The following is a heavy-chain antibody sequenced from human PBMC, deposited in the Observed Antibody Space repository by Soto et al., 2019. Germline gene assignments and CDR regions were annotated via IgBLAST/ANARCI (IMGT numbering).Heavy chain of an antibody. CDR1: GGTFSSYA. CDR2: IIPIFGTA. J-gene: IGHJ5*02. D-gene: IGHD5-18*01. Sequence: GASVKVSCKASGGTFSSYAISWVRQAPGQGLEWMGGIIPIFGTANYAQKFQGRVTITAGESTSTAYMELSSLRSEDTAVYYCARVRGQLWSNGYNWFDPWGQGTLVTVSS. V-gene: IGHV1-69*13. CDR3: ARVRGQLWSNGYNWFDP.